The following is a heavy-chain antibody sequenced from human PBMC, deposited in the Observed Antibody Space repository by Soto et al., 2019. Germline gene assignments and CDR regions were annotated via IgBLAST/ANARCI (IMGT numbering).Heavy chain of an antibody. V-gene: IGHV3-30*18. CDR1: GFTFSNKA. CDR2: VLYDGSKT. D-gene: IGHD2-15*01. J-gene: IGHJ4*02. CDR3: AKRKGDGSVSWCALDS. Sequence: QVQLVESGGGVVQPGRSLRLSCAASGFTFSNKAMHWVRQAPGKGLEWVAVVLYDGSKTYYADSVKGRFTISRDHSKNTLYLQMNSMRVEGTALYYCAKRKGDGSVSWCALDSWGQGTLVTVSS.